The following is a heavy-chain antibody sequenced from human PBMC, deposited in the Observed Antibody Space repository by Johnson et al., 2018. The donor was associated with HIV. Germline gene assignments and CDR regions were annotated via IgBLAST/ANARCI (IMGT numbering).Heavy chain of an antibody. CDR1: GFTFSNYW. CDR2: IKQDGSEK. CDR3: ARDSLGVTGGDDAFDI. D-gene: IGHD1-26*01. V-gene: IGHV3-7*01. J-gene: IGHJ3*02. Sequence: VQPMESGGDLVQPGGSLRLSCTASGFTFSNYWMSWVRQAPGKGLEWVANIKQDGSEKYYVDSVRGRFTISRDNAQNSLNLQMNSLRAEDTAVYYCARDSLGVTGGDDAFDIWGQGTMVTVSS.